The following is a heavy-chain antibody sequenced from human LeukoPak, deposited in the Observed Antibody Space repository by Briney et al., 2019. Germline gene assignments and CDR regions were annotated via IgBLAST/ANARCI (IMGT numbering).Heavy chain of an antibody. CDR2: TYYSGST. D-gene: IGHD3-3*01. CDR3: ARDTSYYYGMDV. CDR1: GGSISSYY. Sequence: PSETLSLTCTVSGGSISSYYWSWIRQPPGKGLEWIGYTYYSGSTNYNPSLKSRVTISVDTSKNQFSLKLSSVTAADTAVYYCARDTSYYYGMDVWGQGTTVTVSS. J-gene: IGHJ6*02. V-gene: IGHV4-59*01.